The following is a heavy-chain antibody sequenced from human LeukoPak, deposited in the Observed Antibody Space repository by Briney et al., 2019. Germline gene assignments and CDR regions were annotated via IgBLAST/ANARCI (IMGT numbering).Heavy chain of an antibody. CDR3: ARDLFYDFWSGYYPYYFDY. V-gene: IGHV4-38-2*02. J-gene: IGHJ4*02. CDR2: IYHSGST. Sequence: SETLSLTCAVYGGSFSGYYWGWIRQPPGKGLEWIGSIYHSGSTYYNPSLKSRVTISVDTSKNQFSLKLSSVTAADTAVYYCARDLFYDFWSGYYPYYFDYWGQGTLVTVSS. CDR1: GGSFSGYY. D-gene: IGHD3-3*01.